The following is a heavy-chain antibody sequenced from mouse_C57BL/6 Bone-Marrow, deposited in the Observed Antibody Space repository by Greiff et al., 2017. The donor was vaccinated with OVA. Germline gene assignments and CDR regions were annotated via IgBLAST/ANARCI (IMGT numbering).Heavy chain of an antibody. J-gene: IGHJ1*03. D-gene: IGHD1-1*01. CDR2: INPNYGTT. CDR1: GYSFTDYN. V-gene: IGHV1-39*01. Sequence: VQLQQSGPELVKPGASVKISCKVSGYSFTDYNMNWVKQSNGKSLEWIGVINPNYGTTSYNQKFKGKATLTVDQSSSTAYMQLNNLTSEDSAFYYCAFYYGSSYRYFDVWGTGTTVTVYS. CDR3: AFYYGSSYRYFDV.